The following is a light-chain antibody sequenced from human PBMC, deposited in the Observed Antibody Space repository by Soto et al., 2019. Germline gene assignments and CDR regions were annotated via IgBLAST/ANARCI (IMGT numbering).Light chain of an antibody. CDR3: QSYDTRLAV. J-gene: IGLJ2*01. CDR2: ENN. CDR1: SSNIGTHYD. Sequence: QSVLTQPPSVSGAPGQRVTISCTGSSSNIGTHYDVNWYQQLPGTAPKLIIFENNKRPSGVPDRFSGSKSGTSASLAITGLQAEDEADYYCQSYDTRLAVFGGGTQLTVL. V-gene: IGLV1-40*01.